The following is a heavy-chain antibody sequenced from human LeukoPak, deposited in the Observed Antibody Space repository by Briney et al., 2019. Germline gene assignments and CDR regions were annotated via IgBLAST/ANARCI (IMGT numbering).Heavy chain of an antibody. CDR3: ARAPGTYYDY. CDR2: ISSNGGST. D-gene: IGHD3-10*01. J-gene: IGHJ4*02. Sequence: PGGSLRLSCGASGFTFSNYGMHWVRQAPGKGLEYVSAISSNGGSTYYANSVKGRFTISRDNYKNTLYLQMGSLSAEDISVYYCARAPGTYYDYWGQGTLVTVSS. V-gene: IGHV3-64*01. CDR1: GFTFSNYG.